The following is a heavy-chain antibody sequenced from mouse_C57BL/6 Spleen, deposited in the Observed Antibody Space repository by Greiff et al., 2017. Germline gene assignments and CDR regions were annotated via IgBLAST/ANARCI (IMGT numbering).Heavy chain of an antibody. CDR1: GYSFTGYY. Sequence: EVMLVESGPELVKPGASVKISCKASGYSFTGYYMNWVKQSPEKSLEWIGEINPSTGGTTYNQKFKAKATLTVDKSSSTAYMQLKSLTSEDSAVYYCARKITTVVAPFDYWGQGTTLTVSS. CDR3: ARKITTVVAPFDY. D-gene: IGHD1-1*01. J-gene: IGHJ2*01. CDR2: INPSTGGT. V-gene: IGHV1-42*01.